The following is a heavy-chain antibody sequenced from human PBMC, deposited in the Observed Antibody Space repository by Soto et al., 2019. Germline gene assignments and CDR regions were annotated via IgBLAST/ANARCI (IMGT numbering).Heavy chain of an antibody. J-gene: IGHJ5*02. D-gene: IGHD3-10*01. V-gene: IGHV4-61*01. CDR2: IYYSGYT. CDR1: GGSISSGSYH. CDR3: ARGGLGFGES. Sequence: QLQLQESGPGLVKPSETLSLTCTVSGGSISSGSYHWNWIRQPPGKGLEWIGYIYYSGYTEYNPSLKSRVTISIDTSKHQCSLSLNSVTAADTAFYYCARGGLGFGESWGQGTLVTVSS.